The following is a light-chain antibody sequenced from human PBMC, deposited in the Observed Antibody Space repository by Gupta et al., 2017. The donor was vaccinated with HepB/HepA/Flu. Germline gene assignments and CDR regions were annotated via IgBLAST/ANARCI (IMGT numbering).Light chain of an antibody. CDR1: QGLVYSDGNTY. V-gene: IGKV2-30*01. Sequence: EVVMTQSPLSLPVTLGQPASISCSSSQGLVYSDGNTYLSWFQQRPCLSPRRLIHKVSNRDSAVPDTSRGPGPGTDFTLRISRMMAEDVGVSYCREGKPYPRTFGQGTKMEIK. J-gene: IGKJ1*01. CDR2: KVS. CDR3: REGKPYPRT.